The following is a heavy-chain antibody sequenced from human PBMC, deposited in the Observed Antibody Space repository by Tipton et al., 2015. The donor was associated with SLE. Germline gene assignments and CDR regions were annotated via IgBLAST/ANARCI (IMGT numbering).Heavy chain of an antibody. CDR2: IFPGHSDT. J-gene: IGHJ3*02. CDR3: ARFGSNPKTALVHDAFHI. V-gene: IGHV5-51*03. D-gene: IGHD5-18*01. Sequence: QLVQSGAEVKKPGESLRISCEDSGYSFTNYWIGWVRQMPGKGLEWMGIIFPGHSDTRYSPSFQGHVNFSVDKSISTAFIQWSSLKASNTAMYYCARFGSNPKTALVHDAFHIWGQGTMVTVSS. CDR1: GYSFTNYW.